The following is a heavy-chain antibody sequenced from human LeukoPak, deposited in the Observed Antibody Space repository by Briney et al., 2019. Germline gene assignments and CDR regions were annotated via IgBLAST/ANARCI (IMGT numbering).Heavy chain of an antibody. V-gene: IGHV3-30-3*01. CDR1: EFSFSSHA. Sequence: PGGSLRLSCAASEFSFSSHAMHWVRQAPGKGLEWVAVISYDGSKKYYADSVKGRFSISRDNSKNTLDLQMNSLRAEDTAVYYCARDRGYSSNWPVFDYWGQGTLVTVSS. J-gene: IGHJ4*02. D-gene: IGHD6-13*01. CDR3: ARDRGYSSNWPVFDY. CDR2: ISYDGSKK.